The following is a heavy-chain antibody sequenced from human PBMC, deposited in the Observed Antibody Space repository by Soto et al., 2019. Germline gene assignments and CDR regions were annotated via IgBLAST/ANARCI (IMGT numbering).Heavy chain of an antibody. Sequence: QVQLVQSGAEVKKPGASVKVSCKVSGYTLNEVAMHWVRQAPGKGLEWLGGFDPDEAETIYAQHFQGRVTMTEVRYTDTVYMELSSLRSEDTALYFCTTYHGDYNFDHWGQGTLVTVSS. J-gene: IGHJ5*02. D-gene: IGHD4-17*01. CDR3: TTYHGDYNFDH. CDR2: FDPDEAET. CDR1: GYTLNEVA. V-gene: IGHV1-24*01.